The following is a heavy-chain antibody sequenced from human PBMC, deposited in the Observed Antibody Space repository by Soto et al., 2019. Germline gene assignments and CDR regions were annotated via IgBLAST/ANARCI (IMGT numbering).Heavy chain of an antibody. J-gene: IGHJ5*02. CDR2: ISYDGSNK. CDR3: ARVVGALGHWFDP. D-gene: IGHD1-26*01. CDR1: GFTFSSYG. V-gene: IGHV3-30*03. Sequence: GGSLRLSCAASGFTFSSYGMHWVRQAPGKGLEWVAVISYDGSNKYYADSVKGRFTISRDNSKNTLYLQMNSLRAEDTAVYYCARVVGALGHWFDPWGQGTLVTVSS.